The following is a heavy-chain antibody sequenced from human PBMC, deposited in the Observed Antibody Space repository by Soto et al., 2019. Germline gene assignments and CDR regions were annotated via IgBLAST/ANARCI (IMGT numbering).Heavy chain of an antibody. J-gene: IGHJ6*03. D-gene: IGHD3-16*01. CDR1: GYTFTGYY. CDR3: ARSPGGITTFNSQRPYYMDV. V-gene: IGHV1-2*04. CDR2: INPNSGGT. Sequence: ASVKVSCKASGYTFTGYYMHWVRQAPGQGLEWMGWINPNSGGTNYAQKFQGWVTMTRDTSISTAYMELSRLRSDDTAVYYCARSPGGITTFNSQRPYYMDVWGKGTTVTVSS.